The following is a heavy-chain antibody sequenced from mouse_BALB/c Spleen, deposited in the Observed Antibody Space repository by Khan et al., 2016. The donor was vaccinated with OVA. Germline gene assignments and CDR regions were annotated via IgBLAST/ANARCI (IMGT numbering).Heavy chain of an antibody. J-gene: IGHJ4*01. CDR3: AREAGGY. CDR2: INPKNGVT. Sequence: VRLQQSGPELVKPGASVKLSCKTSGYTFTEYTLHWVKQSPGKSLEWIGVINPKNGVTSYNQKFKGKATLTVDKSYSTAYLEFRSLTSEDSAVYYYAREAGGYWGQGTSVTVSS. CDR1: GYTFTEYT. V-gene: IGHV1-18*01.